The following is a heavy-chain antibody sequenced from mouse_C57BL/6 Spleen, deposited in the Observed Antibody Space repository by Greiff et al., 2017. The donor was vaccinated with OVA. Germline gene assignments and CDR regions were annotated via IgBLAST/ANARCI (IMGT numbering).Heavy chain of an antibody. Sequence: QVQLQESGAELVKPGASVKMSCKASGYTFTTYPIEWMKQNHGKSLEWIGNFHPYNDDTKYNEKFKGKATLTVEKSSSTVYLELSRLTSDDSAVYYCAIITTSRAGYAMDYWGQGTSVTVSS. CDR3: AIITTSRAGYAMDY. CDR1: GYTFTTYP. J-gene: IGHJ4*01. CDR2: FHPYNDDT. V-gene: IGHV1-47*01. D-gene: IGHD1-1*01.